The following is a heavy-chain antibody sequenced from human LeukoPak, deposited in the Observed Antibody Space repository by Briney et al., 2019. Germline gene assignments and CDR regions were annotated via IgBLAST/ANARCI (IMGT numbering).Heavy chain of an antibody. Sequence: PGGSLRLSCAASGFSFSTYTIHWVRQAPGKGLEWVAVIPYDGSIKDYADSVKGRFTISRDNSKNTLFLQMNSLRAEDTAVYYCARVSEGPFDYWGQGTLVTVSS. V-gene: IGHV3-30*04. CDR3: ARVSEGPFDY. CDR1: GFSFSTYT. D-gene: IGHD3-3*02. CDR2: IPYDGSIK. J-gene: IGHJ4*02.